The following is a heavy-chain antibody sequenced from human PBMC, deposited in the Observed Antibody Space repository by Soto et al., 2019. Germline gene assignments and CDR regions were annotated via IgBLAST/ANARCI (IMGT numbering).Heavy chain of an antibody. D-gene: IGHD6-19*01. Sequence: QVQLQESGPGLVKPSETLSLTCTVSGGSVSSVIYYWSWIRQPPGKGLECIGYIYYSGSTNYNPSLKRRVTISVDTSKNQVALKLGSVTAADTAVYYWARDLKGQWLVKAFDIWGQGTMVTVSS. CDR1: GGSVSSVIYY. CDR2: IYYSGST. CDR3: ARDLKGQWLVKAFDI. V-gene: IGHV4-61*01. J-gene: IGHJ3*02.